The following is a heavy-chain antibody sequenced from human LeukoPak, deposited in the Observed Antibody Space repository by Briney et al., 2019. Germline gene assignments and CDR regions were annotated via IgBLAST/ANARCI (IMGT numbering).Heavy chain of an antibody. Sequence: SETLSLTCTVSGGSISSYYWSWIRQPAGKGLEWIGRIYTSGSTNYNPSLKSRVTMSVDTSKNQFSLKLSSVTAADTAVYYCARVGRAVASYYFDYWGQGTLVTVSS. J-gene: IGHJ4*02. CDR3: ARVGRAVASYYFDY. CDR1: GGSISSYY. D-gene: IGHD6-19*01. CDR2: IYTSGST. V-gene: IGHV4-4*07.